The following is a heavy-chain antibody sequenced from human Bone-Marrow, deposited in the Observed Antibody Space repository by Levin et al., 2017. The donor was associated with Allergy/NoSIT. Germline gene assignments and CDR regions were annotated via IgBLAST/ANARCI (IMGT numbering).Heavy chain of an antibody. CDR1: GFTFSSYA. CDR3: ARSAKRGYGGNYNCFDP. V-gene: IGHV3-23*01. CDR2: ISGSGGST. J-gene: IGHJ5*02. Sequence: AGGSLRLSCAASGFTFSSYAMSWVRQAPGKGLEWVSTISGSGGSTYYADSVKGPFTISRDNSKNTLYLQMSSLRAEDTAVYYCARSAKRGYGGNYNCFDPWGQGTLVTVSS. D-gene: IGHD4-23*01.